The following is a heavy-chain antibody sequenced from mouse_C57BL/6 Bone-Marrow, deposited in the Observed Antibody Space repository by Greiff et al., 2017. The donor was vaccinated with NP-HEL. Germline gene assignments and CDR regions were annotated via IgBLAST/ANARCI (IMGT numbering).Heavy chain of an antibody. Sequence: QVQLQQPGAELVKPGASVKLSCKASGYTFTSYWMHWVKQRPGQGLEWIGMIHPNSGSTNYNEKFKSKATLTVDKSSSTAYMQLSSLTSEDSAVYCCARRWLLYYYAMDYWGQGTSVTVSS. J-gene: IGHJ4*01. V-gene: IGHV1-64*01. CDR1: GYTFTSYW. CDR2: IHPNSGST. CDR3: ARRWLLYYYAMDY. D-gene: IGHD2-3*01.